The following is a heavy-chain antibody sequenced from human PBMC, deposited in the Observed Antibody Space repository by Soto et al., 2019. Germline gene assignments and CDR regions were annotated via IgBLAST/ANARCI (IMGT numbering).Heavy chain of an antibody. Sequence: GGSLRLSCAASGFTFSTYAMHWVRQAPGKGLECVAIVSFDGSNKYYADSVKGRFTISRDNSKNTLYLQMSGLTPGDTAFYYCARDQTGITTAGGGRIDRWGQGTLVTVSS. CDR1: GFTFSTYA. D-gene: IGHD6-13*01. V-gene: IGHV3-30-3*01. CDR3: ARDQTGITTAGGGRIDR. J-gene: IGHJ5*02. CDR2: VSFDGSNK.